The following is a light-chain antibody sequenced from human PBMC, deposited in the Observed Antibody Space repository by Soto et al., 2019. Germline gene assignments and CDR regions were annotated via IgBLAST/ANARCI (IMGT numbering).Light chain of an antibody. V-gene: IGKV3-20*01. Sequence: EVVLTQSPGTLSLSPGERATLSCRASQSVSSSYLVWYQQKPGQAPRLLIYGASNRATGIPARFSGSGSGTDFTLTISSLEPEDFATYYCQQYNTYPRTFGQGTKVDIK. CDR2: GAS. CDR3: QQYNTYPRT. J-gene: IGKJ1*01. CDR1: QSVSSSY.